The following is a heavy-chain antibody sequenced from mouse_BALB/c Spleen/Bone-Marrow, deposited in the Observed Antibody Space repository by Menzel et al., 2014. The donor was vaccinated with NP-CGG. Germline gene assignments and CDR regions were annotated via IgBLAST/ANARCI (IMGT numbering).Heavy chain of an antibody. J-gene: IGHJ4*01. CDR2: IYPGSGSN. Sequence: LKESGSELVRPGASVKLSCKASGYTFTSYWMHWVRQRPGKGLEWIGNIYPGSGSNNYAETLKSKATLTVDTSSSTVYMQISSVTSEDSAVYYCTRVDLRYALDYWGQGTSVTVSS. CDR3: TRVDLRYALDY. D-gene: IGHD6-1*01. CDR1: GYTFTSYW. V-gene: IGHV1S22*01.